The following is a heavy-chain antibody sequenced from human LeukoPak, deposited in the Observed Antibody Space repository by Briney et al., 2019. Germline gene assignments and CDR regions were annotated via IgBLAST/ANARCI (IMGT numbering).Heavy chain of an antibody. CDR3: ARDNGGGYFDY. Sequence: ASETLSLTCAVYGGSFSGYYWSWIRQPPGKGLEWIGEINHSGSTNYNPSLKSRVTISVDTSKNQFSVKLSSVTAADTAVYYCARDNGGGYFDYWGQGTLVTVSS. CDR1: GGSFSGYY. J-gene: IGHJ4*02. CDR2: INHSGST. D-gene: IGHD2-21*01. V-gene: IGHV4-34*01.